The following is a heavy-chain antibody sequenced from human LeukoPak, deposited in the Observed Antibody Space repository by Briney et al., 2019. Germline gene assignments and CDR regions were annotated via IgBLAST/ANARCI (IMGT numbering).Heavy chain of an antibody. CDR3: ARRPAGYYYMDV. Sequence: SETLSLTCTVSGGSISSSFYYWGWIRQPPEKGLEWIGSFYYGGSIHYNPSLKSRVTVSVETSKNELSLKLSSVTAADTAVYYCARRPAGYYYMDVWGKGTTVTV. J-gene: IGHJ6*03. CDR1: GGSISSSFYY. CDR2: FYYGGSI. V-gene: IGHV4-39*01.